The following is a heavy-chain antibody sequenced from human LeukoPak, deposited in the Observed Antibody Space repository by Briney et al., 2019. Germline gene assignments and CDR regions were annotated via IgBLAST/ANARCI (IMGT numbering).Heavy chain of an antibody. Sequence: SETLSLTCAVYGGSFRGYYWSWIRQPPGKGLEWIGEINHSGSTNYNPSLKSRVTISVDTSKNQFSLKLSSVTAADTAVYYCARGYLHYYYDSSGYYNYWGQGTLVTVSS. D-gene: IGHD3-22*01. CDR1: GGSFRGYY. CDR3: ARGYLHYYYDSSGYYNY. CDR2: INHSGST. J-gene: IGHJ4*02. V-gene: IGHV4-34*01.